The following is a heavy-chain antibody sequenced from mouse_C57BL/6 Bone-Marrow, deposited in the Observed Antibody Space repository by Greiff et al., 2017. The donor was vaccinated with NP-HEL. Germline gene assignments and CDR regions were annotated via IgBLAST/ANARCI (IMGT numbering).Heavy chain of an antibody. D-gene: IGHD1-1*01. CDR3: ARATTVVPAMDY. Sequence: EVQLVESGGGLVKPGGSLKLSCAASGFTFSDYGMHWVRQAPEKGLEWVAYISSGSSTIYYADTVKGRFTISRDNAKNTLFLQMTSLRSEDTAMYYCARATTVVPAMDYWGQGTSVTVSS. CDR1: GFTFSDYG. CDR2: ISSGSSTI. J-gene: IGHJ4*01. V-gene: IGHV5-17*01.